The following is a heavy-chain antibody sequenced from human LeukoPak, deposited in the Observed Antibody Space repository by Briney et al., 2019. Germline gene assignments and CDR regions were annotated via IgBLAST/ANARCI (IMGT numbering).Heavy chain of an antibody. V-gene: IGHV4-59*01. J-gene: IGHJ4*02. CDR1: GGSISSYY. CDR2: IYYSGST. CDR3: AREGFSSGSYRFDY. D-gene: IGHD3-10*01. Sequence: SETLSLTCTVSGGSISSYYWSWIRQPPGKGLEWIGYIYYSGSTNYNPSLRSRVTISVDTSKNQFSLKLSSVNAADTAVYYCAREGFSSGSYRFDYWGQGILVTVSS.